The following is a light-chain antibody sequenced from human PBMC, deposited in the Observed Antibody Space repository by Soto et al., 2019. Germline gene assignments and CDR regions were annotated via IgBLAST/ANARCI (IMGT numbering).Light chain of an antibody. V-gene: IGKV3-20*01. CDR3: QQYNEWPPYT. CDR2: GAS. Sequence: EIVLTQSPGTLSLSPGGRATLSCRASQSVSITDLGWYRRQPGQAPRLLVFGASSRATGIPDRFSASGSGTDFSLTISSLQPEDFAVYYCQQYNEWPPYTFGGGTRVEFK. CDR1: QSVSITD. J-gene: IGKJ4*01.